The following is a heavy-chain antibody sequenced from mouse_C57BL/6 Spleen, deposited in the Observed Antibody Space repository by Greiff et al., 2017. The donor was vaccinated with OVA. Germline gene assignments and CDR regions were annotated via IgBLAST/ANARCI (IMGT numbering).Heavy chain of an antibody. D-gene: IGHD2-1*01. CDR2: IHPNSGST. V-gene: IGHV1-64*01. CDR1: GYTFTSYW. CDR3: ARESYYGNWDFDY. Sequence: QVQLQQPGAELVKPGASVKLSCKASGYTFTSYWMHWVKQRPGQGLEWIGMIHPNSGSTNYNEKFKSKATLTVDKSSSTAYMQLSSLTSEDSAVYYCARESYYGNWDFDYWGQGTTLTVSS. J-gene: IGHJ2*01.